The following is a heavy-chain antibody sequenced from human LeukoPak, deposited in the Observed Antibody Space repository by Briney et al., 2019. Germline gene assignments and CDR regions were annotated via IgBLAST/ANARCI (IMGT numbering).Heavy chain of an antibody. CDR3: ARADPYYYDSSGYYAAFDI. V-gene: IGHV4-4*07. D-gene: IGHD3-22*01. CDR1: GGSISSYY. Sequence: SETLSLTCTVSGGSISSYYWSWIRQPAGKGLEWIGRIYTSGSTNYNPSLKSRVTMSVDTSKNQFSLKLSSVTAADTAVYYCARADPYYYDSSGYYAAFDIWGQGTMVTVSS. J-gene: IGHJ3*02. CDR2: IYTSGST.